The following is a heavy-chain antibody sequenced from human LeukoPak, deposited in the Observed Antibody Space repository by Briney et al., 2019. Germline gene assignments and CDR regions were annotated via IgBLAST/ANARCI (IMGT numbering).Heavy chain of an antibody. Sequence: SPSETLSLTCAVYGGSFSGYYWSWIRQPPGKGLEWIGEINHSGSTNYNPSLKSRVTISVDTSKNQFSLKLSSVTAADTAVYYCARLSDILTGYYLAYYFDYWGQGTLVTVSS. D-gene: IGHD3-9*01. CDR3: ARLSDILTGYYLAYYFDY. J-gene: IGHJ4*02. V-gene: IGHV4-34*01. CDR1: GGSFSGYY. CDR2: INHSGST.